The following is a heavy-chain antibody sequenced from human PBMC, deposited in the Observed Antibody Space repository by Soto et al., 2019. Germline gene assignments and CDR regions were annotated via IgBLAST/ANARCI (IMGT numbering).Heavy chain of an antibody. V-gene: IGHV3-15*01. Sequence: GGSLRLSCRDSGFTFTNTWMSWVRQAPGKGLEWVGRIKSKHGGGTTDYGAPVKGRFTISRDDSKNTVYLQMNSLKAEDTAVYYCTAERYCSGGSCPYYWGQGTLVTVSS. J-gene: IGHJ4*02. CDR2: IKSKHGGGTT. CDR3: TAERYCSGGSCPYY. D-gene: IGHD2-15*01. CDR1: GFTFTNTW.